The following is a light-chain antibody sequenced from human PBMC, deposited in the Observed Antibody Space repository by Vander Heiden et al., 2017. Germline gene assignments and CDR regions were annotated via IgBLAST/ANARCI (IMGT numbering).Light chain of an antibody. J-gene: IGKJ4*01. CDR2: DAS. Sequence: EIVFTQSPATLSLSPGERATLSCRASQSVSSYLAWYQQKQGQAPRLLIYDASNRATGIPARFSGSGSGTDFTLTISGLEPEDFAVYYCQQRSNWPLTFGGGTKVEIK. CDR1: QSVSSY. V-gene: IGKV3-11*01. CDR3: QQRSNWPLT.